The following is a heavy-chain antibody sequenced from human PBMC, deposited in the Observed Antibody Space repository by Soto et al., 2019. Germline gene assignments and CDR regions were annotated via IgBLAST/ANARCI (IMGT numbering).Heavy chain of an antibody. CDR2: VSYDGNNK. V-gene: IGHV3-30*18. CDR3: AKDLSNIGAALDY. CDR1: GFIFGSLG. J-gene: IGHJ4*02. D-gene: IGHD5-12*01. Sequence: QVPLVESGGGVVQPGRSLRLSCEASGFIFGSLGMHWVRQAPGKGLEWVALVSYDGNNKYYADSVKGRFTISRDNSKNTLSLQMNSLRAEDTAVYYCAKDLSNIGAALDYWGQGTLVTVSS.